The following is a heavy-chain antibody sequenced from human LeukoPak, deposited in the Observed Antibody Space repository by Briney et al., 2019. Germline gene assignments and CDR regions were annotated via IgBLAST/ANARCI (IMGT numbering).Heavy chain of an antibody. CDR3: AREGGYLQLRYFDY. J-gene: IGHJ4*02. D-gene: IGHD5-24*01. Sequence: PSETLSLTCTVSGGSISSYYWSWIRQPPGKGLEWIGNIYYSGSTNYNPSLKSRVTISVDTSKNQFSLKLSSVTAADTAVYYCAREGGYLQLRYFDYWGQGTLVTVSS. CDR2: IYYSGST. V-gene: IGHV4-59*12. CDR1: GGSISSYY.